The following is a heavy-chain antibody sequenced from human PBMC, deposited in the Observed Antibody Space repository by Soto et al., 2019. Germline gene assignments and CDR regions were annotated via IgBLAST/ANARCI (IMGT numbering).Heavy chain of an antibody. CDR2: MNPGSGDT. V-gene: IGHV1-8*01. CDR1: GYSFTNND. CDR3: ARMATFGSLNWFDP. D-gene: IGHD3-16*01. J-gene: IGHJ5*02. Sequence: ASVKVSCKASGYSFTNNDVTWVRQATGQGLEWMGWMNPGSGDTGYAQKFQGRVTMTRDISIATAYMELSSLRSDDTAIYYCARMATFGSLNWFDPWGQGTVGTSP.